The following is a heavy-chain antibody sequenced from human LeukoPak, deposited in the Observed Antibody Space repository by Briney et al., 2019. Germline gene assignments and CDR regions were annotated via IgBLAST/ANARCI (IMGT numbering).Heavy chain of an antibody. J-gene: IGHJ6*02. Sequence: GGSLRLSCSASGFTFSSYWMNWARQAPGKGLEWVASINHNGNVNYYVDSVKGRFTISRDNAKNSLYLQMSNLRAEDTAVYFCARGGGLDVWGQGATVTVSS. CDR3: ARGGGLDV. D-gene: IGHD3-16*01. CDR2: INHNGNVN. V-gene: IGHV3-7*03. CDR1: GFTFSSYW.